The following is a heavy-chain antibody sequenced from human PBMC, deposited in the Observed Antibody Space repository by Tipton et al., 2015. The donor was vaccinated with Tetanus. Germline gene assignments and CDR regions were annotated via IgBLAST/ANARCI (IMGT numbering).Heavy chain of an antibody. CDR1: GGSISSRNYY. Sequence: TLSLTCIVSGGSISSRNYYWGWIRQPPGKGLEWIGTIYNTGTTYFNPSLKSRVTMSVDTSKQQVSLRLSSVTAADTAMYYCARDRSITIFGVVPINYYYGMDVWGQGTTVTVSS. D-gene: IGHD3-3*01. V-gene: IGHV4-39*02. CDR2: IYNTGTT. CDR3: ARDRSITIFGVVPINYYYGMDV. J-gene: IGHJ6*02.